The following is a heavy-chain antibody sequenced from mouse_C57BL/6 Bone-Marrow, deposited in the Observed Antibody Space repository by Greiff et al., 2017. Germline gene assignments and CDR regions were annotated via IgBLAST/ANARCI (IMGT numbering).Heavy chain of an antibody. J-gene: IGHJ2*01. CDR2: ISDGGSYT. V-gene: IGHV5-4*01. CDR3: ARDPSNYFDY. CDR1: GFTFSSYA. Sequence: EVKVVESGGGLVKPGGSLKLSCAASGFTFSSYAMSWVRQTPEKRLEWVATISDGGSYTYYPDNVKGRFTISRDNAKNNLYLQRSHLKSEDTAMYYCARDPSNYFDYWGQGTTLTVSS.